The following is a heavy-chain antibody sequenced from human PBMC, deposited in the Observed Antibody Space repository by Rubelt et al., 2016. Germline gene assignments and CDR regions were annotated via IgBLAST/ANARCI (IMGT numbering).Heavy chain of an antibody. V-gene: IGHV3-7*01. Sequence: EVQLVESGGGLVQPGGSLRLSCAASGFTFSDYAMNWVRQAPGKGLEWVANIKQDGSEKYYVDSVKGRFTISRDNAKNSLYLQMNSLRAEDTAVYYCARVGGYNGVGGYWGQGTLVTVSS. J-gene: IGHJ4*02. CDR3: ARVGGYNGVGGY. D-gene: IGHD5-24*01. CDR2: IKQDGSEK. CDR1: GFTFSDYA.